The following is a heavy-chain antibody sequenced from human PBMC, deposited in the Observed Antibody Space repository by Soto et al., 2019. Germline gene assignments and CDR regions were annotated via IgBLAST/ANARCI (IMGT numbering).Heavy chain of an antibody. CDR1: CGSISSSSYY. D-gene: IGHD6-13*01. V-gene: IGHV4-39*01. Sequence: PSETLSLTCTVSCGSISSSSYYWGWIRQPPGKGLEWIGSIYYSGSTYYNPSLKSRVTISVDTSKNQFSLKLSSVTAADTAVYYCARRYSSSFDYWGQGTLVTVSS. CDR2: IYYSGST. J-gene: IGHJ4*02. CDR3: ARRYSSSFDY.